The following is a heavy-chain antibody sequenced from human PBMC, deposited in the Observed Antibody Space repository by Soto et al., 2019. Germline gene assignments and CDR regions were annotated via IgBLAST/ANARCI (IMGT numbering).Heavy chain of an antibody. CDR3: ARVSSGWWYFDY. D-gene: IGHD6-19*01. J-gene: IGHJ4*02. CDR2: IYYSVIT. Sequence: SETLSLTCTVSCGSISSYYWSWIRQPPGNGLYCIGYIYYSVITNXXPSLKSRXXISVNTSKNHXSLKLTPVTAAYPALYYCARVSSGWWYFDYWCQGTLVTVSS. V-gene: IGHV4-59*01. CDR1: CGSISSYY.